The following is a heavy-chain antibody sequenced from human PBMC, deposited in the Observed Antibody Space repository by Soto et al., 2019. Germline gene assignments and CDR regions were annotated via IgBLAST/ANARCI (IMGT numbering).Heavy chain of an antibody. Sequence: SETLSLTCTVSGGSISSGDYYWSRIRQPPGKGLEWIGYIYYSGSTYYNPSLKSRVTISVDTSKNQFSLKLSSVTAADTAVYYCARGNYDFWSGYSPDYGMDVWGQGTTVTVSS. CDR2: IYYSGST. V-gene: IGHV4-30-4*01. CDR3: ARGNYDFWSGYSPDYGMDV. D-gene: IGHD3-3*01. J-gene: IGHJ6*02. CDR1: GGSISSGDYY.